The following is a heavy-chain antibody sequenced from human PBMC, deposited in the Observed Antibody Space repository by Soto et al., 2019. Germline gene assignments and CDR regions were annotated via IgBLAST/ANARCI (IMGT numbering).Heavy chain of an antibody. CDR1: GFAFNIYA. D-gene: IGHD6-6*01. V-gene: IGHV3-23*01. Sequence: GGSLNLSCAVTGFAFNIYAMIWVRQAPGKGLEWVSSIGNSGGLTYYADSVRGRFTISRDNSKSTLYLQMNSLRAEDTAVYYCAKESTHNHLTSSDYWGQGT. CDR3: AKESTHNHLTSSDY. CDR2: IGNSGGLT. J-gene: IGHJ4*02.